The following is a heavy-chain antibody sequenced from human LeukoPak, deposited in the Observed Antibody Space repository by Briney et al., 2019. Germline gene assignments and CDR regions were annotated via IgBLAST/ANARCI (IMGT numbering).Heavy chain of an antibody. J-gene: IGHJ3*02. Sequence: ASVKVSCKVSGYTLTEFSMHWVRQAPGKGLEWMGGFDPEDGETIYAQKFQGRVTMTEDTSTDTAYMELSSLRSEDTAVYYCATTDSYGYAGRAFDIWGQGTMVTVSS. CDR3: ATTDSYGYAGRAFDI. CDR2: FDPEDGET. CDR1: GYTLTEFS. V-gene: IGHV1-24*01. D-gene: IGHD5-18*01.